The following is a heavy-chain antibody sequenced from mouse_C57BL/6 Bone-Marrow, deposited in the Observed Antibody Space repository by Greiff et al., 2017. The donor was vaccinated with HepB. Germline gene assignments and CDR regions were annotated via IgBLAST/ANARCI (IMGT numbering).Heavy chain of an antibody. V-gene: IGHV1-59*01. CDR2: IDPSDSYT. D-gene: IGHD2-5*01. CDR1: GYTFTSYW. J-gene: IGHJ2*01. Sequence: QVQLKQPGAELVRPGPSVKLSCKASGYTFTSYWMHWVKQRPGQGLEWIGVIDPSDSYTNYNQKFKGKATLTVDTSSSTAYMQLSSLTSEDYAVYYCARVDSNFVWGQGTTLTVSS. CDR3: ARVDSNFV.